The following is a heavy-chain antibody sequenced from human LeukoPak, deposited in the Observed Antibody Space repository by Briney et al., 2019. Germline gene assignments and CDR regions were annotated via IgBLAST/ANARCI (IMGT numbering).Heavy chain of an antibody. D-gene: IGHD3-10*01. V-gene: IGHV3-74*01. CDR2: IKSDGSST. Sequence: GGSLRLSCTTSGFSFSGYWMHWVRQAPGKGLVWVSRIKSDGSSTTYADSVKGRFTISRDNSKNTLYLQMNSLRPEDTAIYYCAKLFESGTYNNFFHYWGQGTLVTVFS. CDR3: AKLFESGTYNNFFHY. CDR1: GFSFSGYW. J-gene: IGHJ4*02.